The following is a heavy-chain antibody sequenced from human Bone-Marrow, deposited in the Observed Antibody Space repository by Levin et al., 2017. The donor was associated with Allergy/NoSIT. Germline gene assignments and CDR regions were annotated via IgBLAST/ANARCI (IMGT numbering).Heavy chain of an antibody. CDR2: INPNSGGT. J-gene: IGHJ3*02. Sequence: ASVKVSCKASGYTFTDYYMNWVRQAPGQGLEWMGWINPNSGGTNYAQMFQGRVTMTRDTSISTAYMELTRLRSDDTAVYYCARDPDYYDRAFDIWGQGTMVTVSS. CDR1: GYTFTDYY. V-gene: IGHV1-2*02. CDR3: ARDPDYYDRAFDI. D-gene: IGHD3-22*01.